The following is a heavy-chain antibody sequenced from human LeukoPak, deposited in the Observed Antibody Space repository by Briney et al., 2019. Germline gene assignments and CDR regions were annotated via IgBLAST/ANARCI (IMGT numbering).Heavy chain of an antibody. CDR1: GYTFTSYA. V-gene: IGHV1-3*01. Sequence: GASVKVSCKASGYTFTSYAMHWVRQAPGQRLEWMRWINAGNSNTKYSRKFQGRVTITSDTSASTAYMELSSLRSEDTAVYYCARGTIDCSSSSCYTFDNWGQGTLVTVSS. CDR3: ARGTIDCSSSSCYTFDN. J-gene: IGHJ4*02. D-gene: IGHD2-2*02. CDR2: INAGNSNT.